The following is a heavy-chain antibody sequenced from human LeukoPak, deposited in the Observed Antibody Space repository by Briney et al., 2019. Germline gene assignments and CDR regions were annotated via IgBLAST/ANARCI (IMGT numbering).Heavy chain of an antibody. CDR1: GYTFTSYG. V-gene: IGHV1-18*01. Sequence: ASVRVFCKASGYTFTSYGISWVRQAPGQGLEWMGWISAYNGNTNYAQTLQGRVTMTTDTSTSTAYMELRSLRSDDAAVYYCARSLRRYYYGMDVWGQGTTVTVSS. CDR3: ARSLRRYYYGMDV. J-gene: IGHJ6*02. CDR2: ISAYNGNT. D-gene: IGHD3-3*01.